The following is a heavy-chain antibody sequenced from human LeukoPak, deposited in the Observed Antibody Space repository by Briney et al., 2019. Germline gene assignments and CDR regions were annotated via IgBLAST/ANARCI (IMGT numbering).Heavy chain of an antibody. CDR2: IYYSGST. D-gene: IGHD4-17*01. V-gene: IGHV4-59*01. CDR1: GGSFSGYY. J-gene: IGHJ6*03. Sequence: PSETLSLTCAVYGGSFSGYYWSWIRQPPGKGLEWIGYIYYSGSTNYNPSLKSRVTISVDTSKNQFSLKLSSVTAADTAVYYCARAWNYGDYFYYYYYMDVWGKGTTVTVSS. CDR3: ARAWNYGDYFYYYYYMDV.